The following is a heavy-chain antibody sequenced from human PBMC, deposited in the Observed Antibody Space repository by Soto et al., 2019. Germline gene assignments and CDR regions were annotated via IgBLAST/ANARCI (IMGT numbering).Heavy chain of an antibody. J-gene: IGHJ4*01. D-gene: IGHD6-13*01. CDR2: ISYDGTNK. CDR1: GFTFSTYG. CDR3: AKERYSSRSPYFDS. Sequence: GGSLRLSCAASGFTFSTYGMHWVRQAPGKGLEWVAVISYDGTNKYYADSVKGRFTISRDNSKNTLYLQMNSLRAEDTAVYYCAKERYSSRSPYFDSWGHGTLVTAPQ. V-gene: IGHV3-30*18.